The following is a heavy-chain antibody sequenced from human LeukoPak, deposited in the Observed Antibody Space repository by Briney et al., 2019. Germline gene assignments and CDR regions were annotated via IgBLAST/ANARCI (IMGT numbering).Heavy chain of an antibody. D-gene: IGHD6-19*01. J-gene: IGHJ4*02. CDR1: RGSISSYF. CDR2: IYYSGST. V-gene: IGHV4-59*01. CDR3: ASGIAVAGTRGDY. Sequence: SETLSLTCTVPRGSISSYFWSSVRQPPGKRREWSGYIYYSGSTNYNPSLKSRVTISVDTSKNQFSLKLSSVTAADTAVYYCASGIAVAGTRGDYWGQGTLVTVSS.